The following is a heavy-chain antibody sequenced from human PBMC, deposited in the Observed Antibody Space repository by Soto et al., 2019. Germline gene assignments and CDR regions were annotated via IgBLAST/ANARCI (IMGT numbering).Heavy chain of an antibody. CDR3: ARQDYGDESFTLDY. Sequence: PSETLSLTCTVSGGSISSSSYYWGWIRQPPRKGLEWIGSFYFIGSTYYNPSLKSRVTISLDTSKNQFSLKLSSVTAADTAVYYCARQDYGDESFTLDYWGQGTLVTVSS. V-gene: IGHV4-39*01. CDR1: GGSISSSSYY. D-gene: IGHD4-17*01. J-gene: IGHJ4*02. CDR2: FYFIGST.